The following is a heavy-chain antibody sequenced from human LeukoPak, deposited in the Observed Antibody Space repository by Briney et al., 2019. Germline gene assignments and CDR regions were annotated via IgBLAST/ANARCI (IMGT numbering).Heavy chain of an antibody. Sequence: SETLSLTCAVYGGSFSGYYWSWIRQPPGKGLEWIGEINHSGSTNYNPSLKSRVTISVGTSKNQFSLKLSSVTAADTAVYYCARGVVYGYDYWGQGTLVTVSS. V-gene: IGHV4-34*01. CDR3: ARGVVYGYDY. D-gene: IGHD5-18*01. CDR2: INHSGST. J-gene: IGHJ4*02. CDR1: GGSFSGYY.